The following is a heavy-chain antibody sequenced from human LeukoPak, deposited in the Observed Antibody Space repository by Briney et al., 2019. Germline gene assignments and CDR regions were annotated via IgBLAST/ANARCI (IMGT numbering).Heavy chain of an antibody. V-gene: IGHV3-13*01. CDR1: GFTFSSSD. CDR3: AKGERWAVRGVSDY. Sequence: GGSLRLSCAASGFTFSSSDMHWVRQATGKGLEWVSAIGTTGDTYYPDSVKGRFTISRENARNTLYLQMNSLRAEDTAVYYCAKGERWAVRGVSDYWGQGTLVTVSS. D-gene: IGHD3-10*01. J-gene: IGHJ4*02. CDR2: IGTTGDT.